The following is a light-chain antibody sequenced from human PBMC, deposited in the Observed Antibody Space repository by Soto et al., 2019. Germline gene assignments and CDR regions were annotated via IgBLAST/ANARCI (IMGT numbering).Light chain of an antibody. CDR2: GAS. V-gene: IGKV3-20*01. Sequence: EVVMTQSPATLSVSPGERATLPGRASQSVSNNYLAWYQQKPGQAPRLLIYGASNRATGIPDRFSGSGSGTDFTLTISRLEPEDFAVYYCKQYGSSGTCGQGTKVDIK. CDR1: QSVSNNY. CDR3: KQYGSSGT. J-gene: IGKJ1*01.